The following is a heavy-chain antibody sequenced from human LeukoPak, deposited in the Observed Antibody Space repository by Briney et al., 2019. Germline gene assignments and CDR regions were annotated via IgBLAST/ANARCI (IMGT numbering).Heavy chain of an antibody. D-gene: IGHD6-25*01. CDR1: GGSISNSY. Sequence: SETLSLTCTVSGGSISNSYWSWIRQPAGEGLEYVGRIYSTGSTDYNPSLKSRVTMSVDTSKNQFSLKLNSVTAADTAVYYCARLIAAAGTLPDYWGQGALVTVSS. V-gene: IGHV4-4*07. J-gene: IGHJ4*02. CDR2: IYSTGST. CDR3: ARLIAAAGTLPDY.